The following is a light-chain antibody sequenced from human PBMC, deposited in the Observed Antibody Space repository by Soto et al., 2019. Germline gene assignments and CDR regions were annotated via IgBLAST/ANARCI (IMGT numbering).Light chain of an antibody. CDR3: GSYVGSKSFV. V-gene: IGLV2-8*01. CDR1: SSDIGDYNY. J-gene: IGLJ3*02. Sequence: QSALTQPPSASGSLGQSVTISCTGTSSDIGDYNYVSWYQQHAGKAPKLMIYGVSQRPSGVPDRFSGSKSGNTASLTVSGLQAEDEADYYCGSYVGSKSFVFGGGTKLTVL. CDR2: GVS.